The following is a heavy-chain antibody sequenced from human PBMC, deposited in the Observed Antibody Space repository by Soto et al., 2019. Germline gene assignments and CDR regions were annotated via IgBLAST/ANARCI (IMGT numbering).Heavy chain of an antibody. V-gene: IGHV2-70*01. CDR1: GFSLSTSVMC. CDR3: ARISPGALYGMDV. Sequence: GXGPTRVNATQTLTLTCTFSGFSLSTSVMCVSWIRQPPGKALEWLALIDWDDDKYYSTSLKTRLTISKDTSKNQVVLTMTNMDPVDTATYYCARISPGALYGMDVWGQGTTVTVSS. J-gene: IGHJ6*02. CDR2: IDWDDDK.